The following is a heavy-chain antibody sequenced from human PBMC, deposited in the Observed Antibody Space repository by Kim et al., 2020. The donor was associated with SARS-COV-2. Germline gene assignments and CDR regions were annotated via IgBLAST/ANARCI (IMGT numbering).Heavy chain of an antibody. CDR3: AKGDGDTSSLGFDY. CDR2: ISGNGIGA. J-gene: IGHJ4*02. D-gene: IGHD2-21*02. V-gene: IGHV3-23*01. Sequence: GGSLRLSCAASGFAFSNCAMGWVHQAPGKGLECISTISGNGIGAYYADSVKGRFSISRDNSKNTLYLQMNSLRAEDTALYYCAKGDGDTSSLGFDYWGQG. CDR1: GFAFSNCA.